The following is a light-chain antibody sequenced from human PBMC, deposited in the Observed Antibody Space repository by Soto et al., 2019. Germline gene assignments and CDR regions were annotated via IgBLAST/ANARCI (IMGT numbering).Light chain of an antibody. CDR2: DTS. CDR1: TGAVTSGHY. J-gene: IGLJ2*01. V-gene: IGLV7-46*01. CDR3: LLHDSDSLA. Sequence: QAVVTQEPSLTVSPGGTVTLTCGSSTGAVTSGHYPYWFQQKPGQAPRTLIYDTSNKHSWTPARFSGSLLGGKAALTLSGAQPEDEADYYCLLHDSDSLAFGGGTKLTVL.